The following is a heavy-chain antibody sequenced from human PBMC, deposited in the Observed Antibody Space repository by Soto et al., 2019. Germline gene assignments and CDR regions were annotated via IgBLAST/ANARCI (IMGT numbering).Heavy chain of an antibody. Sequence: GSGPTPVNPTQTLTLTCTYSWFSLSTSGVGVGWIRQPPGKALEWLALIYWDDDKRYSPSLKSRLTITKDTSKNQVVLTMTNMDPVDTATYYCAHSKGGTMVRGVYNWFDPWGQGTLVTVSS. D-gene: IGHD3-10*01. CDR2: IYWDDDK. CDR3: AHSKGGTMVRGVYNWFDP. V-gene: IGHV2-5*02. CDR1: WFSLSTSGVG. J-gene: IGHJ5*02.